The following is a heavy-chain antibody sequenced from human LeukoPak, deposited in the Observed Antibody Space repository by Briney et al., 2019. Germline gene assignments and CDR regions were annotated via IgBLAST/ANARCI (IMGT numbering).Heavy chain of an antibody. CDR2: IKQDGSEK. J-gene: IGHJ6*03. CDR1: GFTFSSYW. Sequence: GGSLRLSCAASGFTFSSYWMSWVRQAPGKGLEWVANIKQDGSEKYYVDSVKGRFTISRDNAKNSLYLQMNSLRAEDTAVYYCARDLIVVVPAAAHGMDVWGKGTTVTVSS. CDR3: ARDLIVVVPAAAHGMDV. V-gene: IGHV3-7*01. D-gene: IGHD2-2*01.